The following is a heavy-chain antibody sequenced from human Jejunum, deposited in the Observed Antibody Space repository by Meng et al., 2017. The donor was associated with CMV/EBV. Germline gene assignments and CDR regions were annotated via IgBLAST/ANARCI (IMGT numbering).Heavy chain of an antibody. CDR2: IHHSGTT. J-gene: IGHJ5*02. D-gene: IGHD3-10*01. CDR3: ARDSYHYGSSTYNWFDP. Sequence: SIRTYWWGWIRQSPGKGLEWIGYIHHSGTTNHNPSLRSRVIMSVDTSNNQFSLKLTSVTAADTAVYYCARDSYHYGSSTYNWFDPWGQGILVTVSS. V-gene: IGHV4-59*01. CDR1: SIRTYW.